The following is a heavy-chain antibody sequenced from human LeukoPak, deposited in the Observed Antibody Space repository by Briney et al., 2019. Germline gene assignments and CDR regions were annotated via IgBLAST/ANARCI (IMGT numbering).Heavy chain of an antibody. CDR2: TYYRSKWYN. Sequence: SQTLSLTCAISGDSVSSNSAAWNWIRQSPSGGLEWLGRTYYRSKWYNDYEVSVKSRITINPDTSKNQLSLQLNSVTPEDTALYYCARDQLRLGLFDPWGQGTLVTVSS. D-gene: IGHD7-27*01. CDR1: GDSVSSNSAA. CDR3: ARDQLRLGLFDP. J-gene: IGHJ5*02. V-gene: IGHV6-1*01.